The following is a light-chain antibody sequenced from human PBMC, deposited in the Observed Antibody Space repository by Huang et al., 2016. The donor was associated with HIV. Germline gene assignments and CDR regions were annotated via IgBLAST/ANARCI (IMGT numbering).Light chain of an antibody. J-gene: IGKJ3*01. CDR2: VAS. V-gene: IGKV1-27*01. CDR1: QGIRYY. CDR3: QKYNSAPS. Sequence: DIQMTQSPSSLSESVGDRATITCRASQGIRYYLAWYQQKPGKVPKLLIYVASALQSGVPSRFSGSGSGTDFTLTISSLQPEDVATYYCQKYNSAPSFGPGTKVDIK.